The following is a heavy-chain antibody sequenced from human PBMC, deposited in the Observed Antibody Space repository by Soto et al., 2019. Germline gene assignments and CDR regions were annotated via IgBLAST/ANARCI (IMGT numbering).Heavy chain of an antibody. CDR2: INHSGST. D-gene: IGHD4-4*01. J-gene: IGHJ4*02. Sequence: SETLSLTCAVYGGSFSGYYWSWIRQPPGKGLEWIGEINHSGSTNYNPSLKSRVTISVDTSKNQFSLELSSVTAADTAVDDCARGGVQYPDYWGQGTLVTVSS. V-gene: IGHV4-34*01. CDR3: ARGGVQYPDY. CDR1: GGSFSGYY.